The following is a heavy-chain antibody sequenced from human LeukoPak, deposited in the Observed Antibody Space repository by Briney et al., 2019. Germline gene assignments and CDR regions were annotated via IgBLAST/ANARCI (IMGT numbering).Heavy chain of an antibody. CDR1: GFTFSSYG. CDR3: AKDSTHYRVWDDYDSAGLTY. J-gene: IGHJ4*02. V-gene: IGHV3-30*02. CDR2: IRYDGSNK. D-gene: IGHD3-22*01. Sequence: GGSLRLSCAASGFTFSSYGLHWVRQAPGKGLEWVAFIRYDGSNKYYADSVKGRVTISRDNSKNTLYLQMDSLRAEGTAVYYCAKDSTHYRVWDDYDSAGLTYWGQGTLVTVSS.